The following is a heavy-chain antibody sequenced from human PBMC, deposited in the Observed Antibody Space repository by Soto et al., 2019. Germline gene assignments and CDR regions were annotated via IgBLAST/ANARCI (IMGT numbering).Heavy chain of an antibody. D-gene: IGHD5-12*01. CDR3: ARKVVATALHHFDY. Sequence: PSQTLSLTCAISGDSVSSNSAAWNWIRQSTSRGLEWLGRTYYRSKWYNDYAVSVKSRITINPDTSKNQFSLQLNSVTPEDTAVYYCARKVVATALHHFDYWGQGTQVTVSS. CDR2: TYYRSKWYN. V-gene: IGHV6-1*01. J-gene: IGHJ4*02. CDR1: GDSVSSNSAA.